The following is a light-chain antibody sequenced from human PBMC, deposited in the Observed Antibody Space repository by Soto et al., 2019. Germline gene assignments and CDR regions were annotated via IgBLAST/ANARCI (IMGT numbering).Light chain of an antibody. CDR1: TGAVTNGQY. CDR3: LLSYNGVRI. V-gene: IGLV7-46*01. CDR2: DAI. J-gene: IGLJ2*01. Sequence: QAVVTQEPSLTVSPGGTVTLTCDSSTGAVTNGQYPYWFQQRPGQAPTTLIYDAINKHSWTPARFSGSLLGGKAALTLSGAQAEDEADYYCLLSYNGVRIFGGGTKVTVL.